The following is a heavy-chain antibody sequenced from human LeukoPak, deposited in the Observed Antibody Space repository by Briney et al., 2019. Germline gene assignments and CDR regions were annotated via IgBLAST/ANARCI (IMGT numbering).Heavy chain of an antibody. CDR2: IYYSGST. V-gene: IGHV4-59*01. J-gene: IGHJ6*03. CDR3: AREFLEPRYYYYYYMDV. CDR1: GGSISSYY. Sequence: SENLSLTCTVSGGSISSYYWSWIRQPPGKGQEWIGYIYYSGSTNYNPSLKSRVTISVDTSKNQFSLKLSSVTAADTAVYYCAREFLEPRYYYYYYMDVWGKGTTVTVSS. D-gene: IGHD1-1*01.